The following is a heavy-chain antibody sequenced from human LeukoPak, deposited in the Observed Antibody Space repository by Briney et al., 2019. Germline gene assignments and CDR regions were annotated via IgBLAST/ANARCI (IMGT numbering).Heavy chain of an antibody. CDR2: ISWNSGSI. Sequence: GGSLRLSCAGSGFIFNNYAMHWVRQPPGKGLEWVSGISWNSGSIDYADSVKGRFTISRDNARNSLYLQMNSLRVEDTAFYYCAKDDRRHYTSGPNPDSLHWGQGALVTVSS. D-gene: IGHD6-19*01. J-gene: IGHJ4*02. CDR3: AKDDRRHYTSGPNPDSLH. V-gene: IGHV3-9*01. CDR1: GFIFNNYA.